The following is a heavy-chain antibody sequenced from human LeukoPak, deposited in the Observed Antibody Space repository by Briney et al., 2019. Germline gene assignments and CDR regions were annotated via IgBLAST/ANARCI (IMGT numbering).Heavy chain of an antibody. Sequence: GGSLRLSCAASGFTFSSYGTHWVRQAPGKGLEWVAFIRYDGSNKYYTDSVKGRFTISRDNSKNTLYLQMNSLRAEDTAVYYCARTLNSSGWRHFDYWGQGTLVTVSS. J-gene: IGHJ4*02. V-gene: IGHV3-30*02. CDR3: ARTLNSSGWRHFDY. CDR2: IRYDGSNK. D-gene: IGHD6-19*01. CDR1: GFTFSSYG.